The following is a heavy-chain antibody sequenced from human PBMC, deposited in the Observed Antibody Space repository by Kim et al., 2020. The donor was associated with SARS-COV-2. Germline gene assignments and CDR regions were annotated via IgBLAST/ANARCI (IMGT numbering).Heavy chain of an antibody. Sequence: SETLSLTCTVSGDSISTSSYYWGWIRQPPGKGLEWLGSIDYSGIVFYNPSLKSRVTISVDTSKNQLSLKLNSLTAADTAVYYCARGGGNSIDVNWFDSWGQGSRGTASS. CDR1: GDSISTSSYY. J-gene: IGHJ5*01. V-gene: IGHV4-39*01. D-gene: IGHD2-21*01. CDR2: IDYSGIV. CDR3: ARGGGNSIDVNWFDS.